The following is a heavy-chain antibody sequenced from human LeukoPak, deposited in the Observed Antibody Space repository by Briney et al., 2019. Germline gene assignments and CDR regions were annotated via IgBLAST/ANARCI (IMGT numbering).Heavy chain of an antibody. CDR1: GGTFSSYA. V-gene: IGHV1-69*13. D-gene: IGHD3-22*01. Sequence: ASVKVSCKASGGTFSSYAISWVRQAPGQGLEWMGGIIPIFGTANYAQKFQGRVTITADESTSTAYMELSGLRSEDTAVYYCAREPHDSSGYYEDYWGQGTLVTVSS. CDR3: AREPHDSSGYYEDY. CDR2: IIPIFGTA. J-gene: IGHJ4*02.